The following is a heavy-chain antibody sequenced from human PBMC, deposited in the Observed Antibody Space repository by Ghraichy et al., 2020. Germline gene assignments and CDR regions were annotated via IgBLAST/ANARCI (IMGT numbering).Heavy chain of an antibody. CDR1: GGSIMNYY. V-gene: IGHV4-4*07. CDR2: IFTSGST. Sequence: SETLSLTCTVSGGSIMNYYWSWIRQPAGKGLEWIGRIFTSGSTNYNSSLESRVTMSVDTSKNQFSLLMSSVTAADTAVYYCARTPYYGDSLYYAMDVWGQGTTVTVSS. J-gene: IGHJ6*02. CDR3: ARTPYYGDSLYYAMDV. D-gene: IGHD4-17*01.